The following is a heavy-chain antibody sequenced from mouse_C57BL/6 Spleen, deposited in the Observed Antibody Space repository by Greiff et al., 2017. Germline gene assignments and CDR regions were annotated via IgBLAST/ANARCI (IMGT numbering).Heavy chain of an antibody. CDR1: GYAFSSSW. J-gene: IGHJ2*01. CDR3: ARRNYGSEDYFDY. V-gene: IGHV1-82*01. D-gene: IGHD1-1*01. CDR2: IYPGDGDT. Sequence: QVQLQQSGPELVKPGASVKISCKASGYAFSSSWMNWVKQRPGKGLEWIGRIYPGDGDTNYNGKFKGKATLTADKSSSPAYMQLSSLTSEDSAVYFCARRNYGSEDYFDYWGQGTTLTVSS.